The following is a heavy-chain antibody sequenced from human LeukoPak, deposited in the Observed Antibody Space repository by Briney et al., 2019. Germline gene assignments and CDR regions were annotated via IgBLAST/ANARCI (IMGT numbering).Heavy chain of an antibody. V-gene: IGHV1-69*05. D-gene: IGHD3-3*02. CDR3: ASHFINEYYFDY. CDR2: IIPIFGTA. Sequence: ASVKVSCKASGGTFSSYAISWVRQAPGQGLEWMGGIIPIFGTANYAQKFQGRVTITTDESTSTAYMELSSLRSEDTAVYYCASHFINEYYFDYWGQGTLVTVSS. CDR1: GGTFSSYA. J-gene: IGHJ4*02.